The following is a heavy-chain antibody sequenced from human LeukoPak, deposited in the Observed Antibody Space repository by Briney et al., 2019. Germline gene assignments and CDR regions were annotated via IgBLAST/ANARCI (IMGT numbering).Heavy chain of an antibody. D-gene: IGHD2-2*01. J-gene: IGHJ6*03. CDR3: ARAHCSSTSCYGWYYYYYMDV. CDR2: INPNSGGT. V-gene: IGHV1-2*02. Sequence: GASVKVSCKASGYTFTGYYMHWVRQAPGQGLEWMGWINPNSGGTNYAQKFQGRVTMTRDTSISTAYMELSRLRSDDTAVYYCARAHCSSTSCYGWYYYYYMDVWGKGTTVTAS. CDR1: GYTFTGYY.